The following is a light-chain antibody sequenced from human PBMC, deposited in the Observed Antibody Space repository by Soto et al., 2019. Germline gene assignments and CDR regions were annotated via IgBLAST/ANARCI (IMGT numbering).Light chain of an antibody. CDR3: QQYGRSPYT. J-gene: IGKJ2*01. V-gene: IGKV3-20*01. Sequence: EIVLTQSPGTLSLSPGERATLSCRASQSVSSSYFAWYQQKPGQAPRVLIHSASSRATGVPDRFSGSGSGTEFTLTISRLEPEDLAVYFCQQYGRSPYTFGQGTKLEIK. CDR1: QSVSSSY. CDR2: SAS.